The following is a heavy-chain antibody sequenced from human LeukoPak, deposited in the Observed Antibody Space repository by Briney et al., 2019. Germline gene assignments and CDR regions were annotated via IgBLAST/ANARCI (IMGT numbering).Heavy chain of an antibody. Sequence: ASVKVSCKASGYTFTSYGISWVRQAPGQGLEWMGWISAYNGNTNYAQKLQGRVTMTTDTSTSKAYMELRSLRSDDTAVYYCARDAGSGSYGPFDYWGQGTLVTVSS. CDR2: ISAYNGNT. D-gene: IGHD3-10*01. CDR3: ARDAGSGSYGPFDY. CDR1: GYTFTSYG. J-gene: IGHJ4*02. V-gene: IGHV1-18*01.